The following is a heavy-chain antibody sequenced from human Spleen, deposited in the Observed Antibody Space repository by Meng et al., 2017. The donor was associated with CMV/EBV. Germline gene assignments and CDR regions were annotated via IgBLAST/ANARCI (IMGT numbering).Heavy chain of an antibody. CDR2: IWYDGSNK. CDR3: AKDHSWYWYFDY. J-gene: IGHJ4*02. Sequence: CAESGFTFRSYGMRWVRQAPGKGLEWVAVIWYDGSNKYYAGSVKGRFTISRDNSKNTLYLQMNSLRAEDTAVYYCAKDHSWYWYFDYWGQGTLVTVSS. D-gene: IGHD6-13*01. V-gene: IGHV3-33*06. CDR1: GFTFRSYG.